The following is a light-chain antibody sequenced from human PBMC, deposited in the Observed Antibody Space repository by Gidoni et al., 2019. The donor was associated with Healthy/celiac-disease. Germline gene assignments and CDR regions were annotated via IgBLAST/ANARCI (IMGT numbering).Light chain of an antibody. V-gene: IGLV2-11*01. CDR3: CSYAGSYTYV. J-gene: IGLJ1*01. Sequence: QSALTQPRSVSGFPGQPVTISCTGTSSDVGGYNYVSWYQQHPGKAPKLMIYDVSKRPSGVPDRFSGSKSGNTASLTISGLQAEDEADYYCCSYAGSYTYVFGTGTKVTVL. CDR1: SSDVGGYNY. CDR2: DVS.